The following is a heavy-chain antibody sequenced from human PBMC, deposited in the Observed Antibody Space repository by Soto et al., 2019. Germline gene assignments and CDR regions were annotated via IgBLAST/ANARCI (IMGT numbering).Heavy chain of an antibody. V-gene: IGHV4-39*01. CDR2: IYYSGST. CDR1: GGSISSSSHY. Sequence: QLQLRESGPGLVKPSETLSLTCTVSGGSISSSSHYWGWIRQPPGKGLEWIGSIYYSGSTYYKPSLKSRVTISVDTSKNQFSLKRSSVTAADTAVYYCARRESSDILTGYYYFDYWGQGTLVTVSS. J-gene: IGHJ4*02. D-gene: IGHD3-9*01. CDR3: ARRESSDILTGYYYFDY.